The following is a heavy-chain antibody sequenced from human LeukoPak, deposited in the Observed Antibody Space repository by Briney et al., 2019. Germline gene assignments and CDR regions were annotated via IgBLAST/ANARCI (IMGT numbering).Heavy chain of an antibody. CDR3: GRGEYGSGSYHIDY. Sequence: GGSLRLSCAASGFTVSSNYMSWVRQAPGKGLEWVSVIYSGGSTYYADSVKGRFTISRDNSKNTPYLQMNSLRAEDTAVYYCGRGEYGSGSYHIDYWGQGTLVTVSS. V-gene: IGHV3-66*01. J-gene: IGHJ4*02. D-gene: IGHD3-10*01. CDR1: GFTVSSNY. CDR2: IYSGGST.